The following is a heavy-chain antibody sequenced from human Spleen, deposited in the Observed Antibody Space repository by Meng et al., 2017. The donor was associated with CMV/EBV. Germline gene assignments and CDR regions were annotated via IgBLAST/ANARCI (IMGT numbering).Heavy chain of an antibody. J-gene: IGHJ6*02. CDR3: ARDNHGFGELREDV. CDR1: GFTFNTYI. V-gene: IGHV3-21*01. CDR2: ISSSSSYI. D-gene: IGHD3-10*01. Sequence: GESLKISCAASGFTFNTYIMSWVRQAPGKGLEWVSSISSSSSYIYYADSVKGRFTISRDNAKNSLYLQMNSLRVEDTAVYYCARDNHGFGELREDVWGQGTTVTVSS.